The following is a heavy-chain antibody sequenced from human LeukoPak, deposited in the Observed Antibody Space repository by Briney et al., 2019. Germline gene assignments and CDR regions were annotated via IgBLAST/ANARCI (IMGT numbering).Heavy chain of an antibody. V-gene: IGHV3-53*01. CDR1: GSPASSTT. CDR2: IYSGGST. D-gene: IGHD2-15*01. J-gene: IGHJ4*02. CDR3: AKAAPLYYFDY. Sequence: GGPLSSPCAAPGSPASSTTMSWARQAQGKGLEWVSVIYSGGSTYYADSVKGRFTISRDNSKNTLYLQMNSLRAEDTAVYYCAKAAPLYYFDYWGQGTLVTVSS.